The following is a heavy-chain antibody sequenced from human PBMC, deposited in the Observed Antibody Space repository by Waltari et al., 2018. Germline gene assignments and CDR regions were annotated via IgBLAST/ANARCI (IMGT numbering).Heavy chain of an antibody. CDR3: AKDRKGIAVASH. D-gene: IGHD6-19*01. Sequence: QVQLVGSGGGVVQPGGSLRLSWSAPGFNFSSYGMHGVRRAPGKGLEWVAFIRYDGSNKYYADSVKGRFTISRDNSKNTLYLQMNSLRAEDTAVYYCAKDRKGIAVASHWGQGTLVTVSS. J-gene: IGHJ4*02. CDR1: GFNFSSYG. V-gene: IGHV3-30*02. CDR2: IRYDGSNK.